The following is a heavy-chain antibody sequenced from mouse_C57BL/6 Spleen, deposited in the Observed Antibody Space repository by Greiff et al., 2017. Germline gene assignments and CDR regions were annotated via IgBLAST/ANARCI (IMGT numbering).Heavy chain of an antibody. Sequence: EVKLVESGPGMVKPSQSLSLTCTVTGYSITSGYDWHWIRHFPGNKLEWMGYISYSGSTHYNPSLKSRISITHDTSKNHFFLKLTAVTTEDTATYFCAREAYYRNWYFGVWVTGTTGTVSS. V-gene: IGHV3-1*01. CDR2: ISYSGST. CDR1: GYSITSGYD. J-gene: IGHJ1*03. CDR3: AREAYYRNWYFGV. D-gene: IGHD2-12*01.